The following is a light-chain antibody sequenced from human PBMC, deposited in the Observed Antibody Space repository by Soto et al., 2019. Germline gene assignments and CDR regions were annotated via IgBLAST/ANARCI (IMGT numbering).Light chain of an antibody. CDR1: SSDVGGYHY. CDR3: SSYTSTSTYV. V-gene: IGLV2-14*01. CDR2: EVT. Sequence: QSVLTQPASVSGSPGQSLTISCTGTSSDVGGYHYVSWYQQHPGKAPKLMIYEVTNRPSGVSNRFSGSKSGNTASLTISGLQADDEADYYCSSYTSTSTYVFGTGTKLTVL. J-gene: IGLJ1*01.